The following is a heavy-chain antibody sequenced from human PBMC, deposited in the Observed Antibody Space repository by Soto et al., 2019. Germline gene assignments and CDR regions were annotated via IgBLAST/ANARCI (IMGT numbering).Heavy chain of an antibody. D-gene: IGHD4-4*01. CDR2: IYNSRAT. Sequence: SETLSLTCAVSGGSISSGGYSWSWIRQPPGKGLEWIGYIYNSRATSYNPSLKSRVSISVDTSKNQFSLKLSSVTAADTAVYYCARLHEALDFWGQGTLVTVSS. V-gene: IGHV4-61*08. CDR3: ARLHEALDF. J-gene: IGHJ4*02. CDR1: GGSISSGGYS.